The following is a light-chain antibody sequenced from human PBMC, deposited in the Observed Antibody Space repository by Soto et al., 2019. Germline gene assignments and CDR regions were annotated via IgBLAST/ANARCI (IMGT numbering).Light chain of an antibody. CDR1: QSISTC. CDR3: QQYNTYPLT. CDR2: KAS. Sequence: DIQMTQSPSTLSASVGDRVTITCRASQSISTCLAWYQQKPGKAPKLLIYKASSLEGGVPSRFSGSGSGTEYNITVSSLRPDDFATYYCQQYNTYPLTFGGGTTVEIK. V-gene: IGKV1-5*03. J-gene: IGKJ4*01.